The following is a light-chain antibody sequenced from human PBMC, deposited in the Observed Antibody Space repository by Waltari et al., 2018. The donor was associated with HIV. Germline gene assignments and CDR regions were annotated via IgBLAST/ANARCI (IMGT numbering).Light chain of an antibody. CDR3: SSYTSSSTRV. CDR2: EVS. Sequence: QSALTQPASVSGSPGQSITISCTGPSSDVGGYNNVSWYQQHPGKAPKLMIYEVSNRPSGVSNRFSGSKSGNTASLTISGLQAEDEADYYCSSYTSSSTRVFGTGTKVTVL. CDR1: SSDVGGYNN. V-gene: IGLV2-14*01. J-gene: IGLJ1*01.